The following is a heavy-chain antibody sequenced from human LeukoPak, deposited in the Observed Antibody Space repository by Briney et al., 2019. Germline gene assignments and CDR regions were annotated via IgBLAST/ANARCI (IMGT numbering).Heavy chain of an antibody. V-gene: IGHV3-23*01. Sequence: GGSLRLSCAASGFTFSSYAMSWVRQAPGKGLEWVSAISGSGGSTYYADSVKGRFTISRDNSKNTLYLQMNSLRAEDTAVYYCARVPYSGYDLYYYYGMDVWGQGTTVTVSS. D-gene: IGHD5-12*01. CDR3: ARVPYSGYDLYYYYGMDV. J-gene: IGHJ6*02. CDR1: GFTFSSYA. CDR2: ISGSGGST.